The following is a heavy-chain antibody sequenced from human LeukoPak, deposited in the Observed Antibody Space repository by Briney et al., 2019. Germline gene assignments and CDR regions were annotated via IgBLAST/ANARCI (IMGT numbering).Heavy chain of an antibody. CDR3: ARIVGATTWGYYFDY. CDR2: IIPIFGTA. V-gene: IGHV1-69*13. J-gene: IGHJ4*02. Sequence: SVKVSCKASGGTFSSYAISWVRQAPGQGLEWMGGIIPIFGTANYAQKFQGRVTITADESTSTAYMELSSLRSEDTAVYCCARIVGATTWGYYFDYWGQGTLVTVSS. D-gene: IGHD1-26*01. CDR1: GGTFSSYA.